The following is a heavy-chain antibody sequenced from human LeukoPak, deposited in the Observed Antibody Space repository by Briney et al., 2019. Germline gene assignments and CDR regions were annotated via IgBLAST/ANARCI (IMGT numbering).Heavy chain of an antibody. J-gene: IGHJ4*02. V-gene: IGHV3-23*01. CDR3: ARAADYFDY. CDR2: ITWSTAGP. Sequence: GGSLRLSCAASGFTFSSYSMSWVRQTPGKGLEWVTTITWSTAGPYYADSVKGRFTVSRDNSKNTLYLQMNSLRAEDTAVYYCARAADYFDYWGQGTLVTVSS. CDR1: GFTFSSYS.